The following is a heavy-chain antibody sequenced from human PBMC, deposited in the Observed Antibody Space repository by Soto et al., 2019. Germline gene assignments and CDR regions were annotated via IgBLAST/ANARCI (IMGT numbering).Heavy chain of an antibody. V-gene: IGHV4-31*03. CDR1: GGSISSGGYS. Sequence: PSETLSLTCTVSGGSISSGGYSWSWIRQHPGKGLEWIGYIYYSGSTYYNPSLKSRVTISVDTSKNQFSLKLSSVTAADTAVYYCASMGSGGSCYSSCDWFDPWGQGTLVTVSS. CDR2: IYYSGST. CDR3: ASMGSGGSCYSSCDWFDP. J-gene: IGHJ5*02. D-gene: IGHD2-15*01.